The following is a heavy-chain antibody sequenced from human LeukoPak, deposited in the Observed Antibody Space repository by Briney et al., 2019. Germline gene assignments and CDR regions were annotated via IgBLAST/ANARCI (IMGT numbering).Heavy chain of an antibody. V-gene: IGHV3-48*04. J-gene: IGHJ6*02. CDR2: ISSSSSTI. D-gene: IGHD1-20*01. CDR3: ARDSITGTEYYYYYYGMDV. Sequence: GGSLRLSCAVSGFTYSTYGMHWVRQAPGKGLEWVSYISSSSSTIYYADSVKGRFTISRDNAKNSLYLQMNSLRAEDTAVYYCARDSITGTEYYYYYYGMDVWGQGTTVTVSS. CDR1: GFTYSTYG.